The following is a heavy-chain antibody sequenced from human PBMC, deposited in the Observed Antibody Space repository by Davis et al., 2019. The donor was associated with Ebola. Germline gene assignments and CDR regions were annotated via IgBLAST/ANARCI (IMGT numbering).Heavy chain of an antibody. D-gene: IGHD3-10*01. Sequence: GGSLRLSCAASGFTFSSYAMSWVRQAPGKGLEWVSTISGSGGSTYYADSVKGRFTISRDNSKNTLYLQMNSLRAEDTAVYYCAKALRGMVQGVIGMWGQGTLVTVSS. CDR3: AKALRGMVQGVIGM. CDR2: ISGSGGST. CDR1: GFTFSSYA. V-gene: IGHV3-23*01. J-gene: IGHJ4*02.